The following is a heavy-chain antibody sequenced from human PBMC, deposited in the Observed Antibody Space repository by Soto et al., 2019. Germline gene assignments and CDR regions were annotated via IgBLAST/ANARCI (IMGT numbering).Heavy chain of an antibody. V-gene: IGHV3-23*01. J-gene: IGHJ5*02. D-gene: IGHD3-10*01. CDR1: GFTFSSYA. Sequence: PGGSLRLSCAASGFTFSSYAMSWVRQAPGKGLEWVSAISGSGGSTYYADSVKGRFSVSRDNSKNTLYLQMTNLRAEDAAIYFCAKDLRPGLVVPTKSGFDPWGQGTRVTVSS. CDR2: ISGSGGST. CDR3: AKDLRPGLVVPTKSGFDP.